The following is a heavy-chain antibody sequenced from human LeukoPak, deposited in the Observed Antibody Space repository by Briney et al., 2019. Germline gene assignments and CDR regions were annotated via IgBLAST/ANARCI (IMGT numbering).Heavy chain of an antibody. V-gene: IGHV3-74*01. CDR3: VRDLILVWTPGDDFDF. Sequence: GGSPRLSCAASGFAFSAYWMHWVRQAPGKGLEWVSRINEDATTITYADSVKGRFIISRDNSKKSLYLQMNNLRAEDTAVYYCVRDLILVWTPGDDFDFWGQGTLVIASS. D-gene: IGHD3-16*01. CDR2: INEDATTI. J-gene: IGHJ4*02. CDR1: GFAFSAYW.